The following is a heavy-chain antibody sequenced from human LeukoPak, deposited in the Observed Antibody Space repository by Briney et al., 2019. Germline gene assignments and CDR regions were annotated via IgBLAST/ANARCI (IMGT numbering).Heavy chain of an antibody. CDR2: INPNSGGT. J-gene: IGHJ5*02. CDR3: ARGGWGSGSYPLLYNWFDP. V-gene: IGHV1-2*02. CDR1: GYTFTGYY. Sequence: ASVKVSCKASGYTFTGYYMHWVRQAPGQGLEWMGWINPNSGGTNYAQKFQGRVTMTRDTSISTAYMELSRLRSDDTAVYYCARGGWGSGSYPLLYNWFDPWGQGTLVTVSS. D-gene: IGHD3-10*01.